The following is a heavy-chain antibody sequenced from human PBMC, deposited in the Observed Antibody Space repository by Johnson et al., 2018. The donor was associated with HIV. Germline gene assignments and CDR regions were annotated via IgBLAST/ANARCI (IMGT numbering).Heavy chain of an antibody. D-gene: IGHD3-22*01. Sequence: QVQLVESGGGVVQPGRSLRLSCGASGFTFNSYGMHWVRQAPGKGLEWVAVIWYDGSNKYYADSVKGRFTISRDNSKNTLFLQMNSLRAEDTAVYYCVRRFYDSSAFDIWGQGTMVTVSS. CDR1: GFTFNSYG. CDR3: VRRFYDSSAFDI. CDR2: IWYDGSNK. V-gene: IGHV3-30*19. J-gene: IGHJ3*02.